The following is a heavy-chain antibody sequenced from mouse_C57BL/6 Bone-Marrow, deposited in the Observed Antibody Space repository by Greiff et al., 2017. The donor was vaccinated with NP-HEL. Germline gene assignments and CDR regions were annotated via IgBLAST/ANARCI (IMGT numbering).Heavy chain of an antibody. CDR2: INPGSGGT. V-gene: IGHV1-54*01. J-gene: IGHJ4*01. D-gene: IGHD2-10*02. Sequence: QVQLQQSGAELVRPGTSVKVSCKASGYAFTNYLIEWVKQRPGQGLEWIGVINPGSGGTNYNEKFKGKAILTADKSSSTAYMQLSSLTSEDSAVYFCARRSGRSYGYAMDYWGQGTSVTVSS. CDR3: ARRSGRSYGYAMDY. CDR1: GYAFTNYL.